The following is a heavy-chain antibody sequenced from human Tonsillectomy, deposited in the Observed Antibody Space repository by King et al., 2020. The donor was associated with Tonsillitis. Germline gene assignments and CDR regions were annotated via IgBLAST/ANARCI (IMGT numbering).Heavy chain of an antibody. D-gene: IGHD6-19*01. V-gene: IGHV4-39*01. J-gene: IGHJ4*02. CDR3: ARLRQVYSSGSFDY. CDR1: GGSISSSSYY. CDR2: IYYSGST. Sequence: LQLQESGPGLVKPSETLSLTCTVSGGSISSSSYYWGWIRQPPGKGLEWIGSIYYSGSTYYNPSLKSRVTISVDTSKNQFSLKLSSVTAADTAVYYCARLRQVYSSGSFDYWGQGTLVTVSS.